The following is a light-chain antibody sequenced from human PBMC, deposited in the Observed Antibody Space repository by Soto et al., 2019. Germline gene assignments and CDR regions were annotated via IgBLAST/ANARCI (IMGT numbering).Light chain of an antibody. V-gene: IGLV2-14*01. CDR2: EVR. CDR3: SSYTSSSTHYV. Sequence: QSVLTQPASVSGSPGQSITISCTGTSGDVGGYNFVSWYQQQPGKAPKLMIYEVRTRPSGVSNRFSGSKSGNTASLTISGLQAEDEADYYCSSYTSSSTHYVFGTGTKVTV. J-gene: IGLJ1*01. CDR1: SGDVGGYNF.